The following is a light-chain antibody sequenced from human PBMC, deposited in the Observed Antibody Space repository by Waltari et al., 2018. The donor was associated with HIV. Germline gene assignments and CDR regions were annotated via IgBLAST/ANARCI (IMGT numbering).Light chain of an antibody. CDR3: QQYNNWAPNT. CDR2: GAS. V-gene: IGKV3-15*01. Sequence: VMTQSPATLSVSTGERATLPCRASQGISYNLAWYQQKPGQAPRLLIYGASTRDTGLPARFSGSGSGTEFTLTISSLQAEDFAAYYCQQYNNWAPNTFGQGTKVEIK. CDR1: QGISYN. J-gene: IGKJ2*01.